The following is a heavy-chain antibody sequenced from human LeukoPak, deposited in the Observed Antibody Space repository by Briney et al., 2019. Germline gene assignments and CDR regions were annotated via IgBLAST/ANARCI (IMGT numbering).Heavy chain of an antibody. J-gene: IGHJ4*02. D-gene: IGHD3-16*01. CDR3: ATARSDLIYVY. Sequence: GGSLRLSCAASGFTFSSYAMSWVRQAPGKGLEWVSVIYSGGTTYYADFVKGRFTISRDNSKNTLYLQMNSLRAEDTAVYYCATARSDLIYVYWGQGTLVTVSS. CDR2: IYSGGTT. V-gene: IGHV3-66*01. CDR1: GFTFSSYA.